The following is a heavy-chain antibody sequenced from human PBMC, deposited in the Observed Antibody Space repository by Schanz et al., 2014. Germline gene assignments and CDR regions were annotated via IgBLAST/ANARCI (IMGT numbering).Heavy chain of an antibody. V-gene: IGHV1-18*01. CDR1: GYTFTSYG. Sequence: QVQLVQSGDEVKKPGASVKVSCKASGYTFTSYGISWVRQAPGQGLEWMGWISPYNGNTNYAQNLKGRVTLTTDTSTSTAYMELRTLRSDDTAVYYCTRGGYSYALSAFDIWGQGTMVTVSS. CDR3: TRGGYSYALSAFDI. D-gene: IGHD5-18*01. CDR2: ISPYNGNT. J-gene: IGHJ3*02.